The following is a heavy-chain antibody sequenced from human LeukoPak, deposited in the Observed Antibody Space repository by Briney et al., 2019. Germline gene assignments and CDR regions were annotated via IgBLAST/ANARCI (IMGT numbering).Heavy chain of an antibody. CDR1: GFTFGDHT. D-gene: IGHD6-19*01. Sequence: GGSLRLSCTTSGFTFGDHTVSWVRQAPGQGLEWLGFTRSKAYGGKGYGGTTEYAASVKGRFTISRDDSKGIAYLQMNSLKVEDTALHYCTRDMTYFDGVSSAFGLFFDSWGQGTRVTVSS. J-gene: IGHJ4*02. CDR2: TRSKAYGGKGYGGTT. V-gene: IGHV3-49*04. CDR3: TRDMTYFDGVSSAFGLFFDS.